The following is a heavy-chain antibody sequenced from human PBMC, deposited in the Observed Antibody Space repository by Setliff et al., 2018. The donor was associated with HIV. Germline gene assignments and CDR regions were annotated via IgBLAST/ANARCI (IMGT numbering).Heavy chain of an antibody. D-gene: IGHD3-22*01. CDR2: INPSGGSS. Sequence: ASVKVSCKASGYTFTSYYMNWVRQAPGQGLEWMGIINPSGGSSTYAQKFQGRVAMTRDTSTSTVYMELSSLRSEDTAVYYCARGGTYYYDSSGYFIPGKYWGQGSLVTVSS. J-gene: IGHJ4*02. CDR3: ARGGTYYYDSSGYFIPGKY. CDR1: GYTFTSYY. V-gene: IGHV1-46*01.